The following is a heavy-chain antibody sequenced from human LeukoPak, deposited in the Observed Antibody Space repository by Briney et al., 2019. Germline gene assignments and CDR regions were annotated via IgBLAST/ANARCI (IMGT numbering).Heavy chain of an antibody. J-gene: IGHJ5*02. D-gene: IGHD3-10*01. CDR2: IYYSGST. CDR1: GGSLSSYY. V-gene: IGHV4-59*01. CDR3: ARGALWFTGGLDP. Sequence: SETLSLTCTVSGGSLSSYYWSWIRQPPGKGLEWIGYIYYSGSTSYNASLKSRVTISVDMSKNQFSLKLTSVTAGDTAVYYCARGALWFTGGLDPWGQGTLVTVSS.